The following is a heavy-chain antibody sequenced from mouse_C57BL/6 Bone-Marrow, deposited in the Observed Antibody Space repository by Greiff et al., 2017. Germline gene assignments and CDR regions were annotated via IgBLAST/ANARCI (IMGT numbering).Heavy chain of an antibody. CDR1: GFSLTSYG. J-gene: IGHJ4*01. V-gene: IGHV2-6*03. CDR3: ARAPLTTVVATDAMDY. Sequence: QVQLKESGPGLVAPSQSLSITCPVSGFSLTSYGVHWVRQPPGKGLEWLVVIWSDGSTTYNSAHKSRLSISKDNSKSQVFLKMNSLQTDDTAMYYCARAPLTTVVATDAMDYWGQGTSVTVSS. D-gene: IGHD1-1*01. CDR2: IWSDGST.